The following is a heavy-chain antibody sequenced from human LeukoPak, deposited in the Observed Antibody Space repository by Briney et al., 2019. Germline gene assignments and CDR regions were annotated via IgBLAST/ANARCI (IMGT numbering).Heavy chain of an antibody. CDR2: TYYRSKWYN. CDR1: GDSVSSNSGT. V-gene: IGHV6-1*01. CDR3: ARGSSSSSWYFDY. Sequence: SQTLSLTCAISGDSVSSNSGTWTWIRQSPSRGLEWLGRTYYRSKWYNDYAISVKSRIAINSDTSKNQFSLQLNSVTPEDTAVYYCARGSSSSSWYFDYWGQGTLVTVSS. D-gene: IGHD6-13*01. J-gene: IGHJ4*02.